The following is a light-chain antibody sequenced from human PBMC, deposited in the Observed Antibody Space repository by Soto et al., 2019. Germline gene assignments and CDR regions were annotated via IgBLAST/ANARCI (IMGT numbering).Light chain of an antibody. CDR1: SSDVGSYNL. Sequence: QSALTQPASVSGSPGQSITISCTGTSSDVGSYNLVSWYQQHPGKAPKLMIYEVNSRPSGVSNRFSGSKSGNTASLTISGLQADYEADYYCCSYAGSRYVFGTGTKLTVL. J-gene: IGLJ1*01. CDR2: EVN. CDR3: CSYAGSRYV. V-gene: IGLV2-23*02.